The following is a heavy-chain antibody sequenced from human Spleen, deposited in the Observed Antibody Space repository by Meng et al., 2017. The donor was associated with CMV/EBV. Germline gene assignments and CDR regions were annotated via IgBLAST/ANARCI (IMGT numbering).Heavy chain of an antibody. CDR1: GFPFSSYG. V-gene: IGHV3-30*04. D-gene: IGHD1-26*01. Sequence: SCAASGFPFSSYGMHWVRQAPGKGLEWVALISSDGSNKYYADSVKGRFTISRDNSKNTLYLQMNSLRAEDTAVYYCARVGGGSYDFDYWGQGTLVTVSS. CDR2: ISSDGSNK. CDR3: ARVGGGSYDFDY. J-gene: IGHJ4*02.